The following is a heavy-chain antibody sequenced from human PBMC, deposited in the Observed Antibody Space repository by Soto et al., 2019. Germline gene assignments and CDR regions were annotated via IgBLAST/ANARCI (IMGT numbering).Heavy chain of an antibody. Sequence: QVELVQSGAEVKKPGSSVKVSCQASEDTFRNYAISWVRQAPGQGLEWMGGIIPIFVTANYAQKFQGRCTITADTSANTLYLELRSLRSEDKAVYYCASTKYDSSAYYYWYLGLWGRGTLVTVSS. J-gene: IGHJ2*01. CDR2: IIPIFVTA. D-gene: IGHD3-22*01. CDR1: EDTFRNYA. V-gene: IGHV1-69*06. CDR3: ASTKYDSSAYYYWYLGL.